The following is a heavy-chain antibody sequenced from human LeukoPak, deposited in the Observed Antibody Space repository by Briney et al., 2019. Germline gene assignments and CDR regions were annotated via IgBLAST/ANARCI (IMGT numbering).Heavy chain of an antibody. V-gene: IGHV1-3*01. CDR1: GYTFTSYA. J-gene: IGHJ3*02. CDR2: INAGNGNT. D-gene: IGHD3-22*01. Sequence: VASVKVSCKASGYTFTSYAMHWVRQAPGQRLEWMGWINAGNGNTKYSQKFQGRVTITRDTSASTAYMELGSLRSEDTAVYYCARSSVYYYDSSDAFDIWGQGTMVTVSS. CDR3: ARSSVYYYDSSDAFDI.